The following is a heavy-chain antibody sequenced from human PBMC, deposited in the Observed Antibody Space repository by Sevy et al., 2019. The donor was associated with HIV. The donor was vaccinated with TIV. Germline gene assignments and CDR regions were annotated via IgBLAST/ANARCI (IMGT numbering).Heavy chain of an antibody. Sequence: ASVKVSCKAYGYTFTNYRINWVRQAPGQGLEWIGWISPYNGDTNYAQKFQGRVSMTTDTSTTTGYMELRSLRSDDTAVYYCARDSCSGGSCYQSGVYWGQGTLVTVSS. J-gene: IGHJ4*02. CDR2: ISPYNGDT. V-gene: IGHV1-18*01. CDR1: GYTFTNYR. D-gene: IGHD2-15*01. CDR3: ARDSCSGGSCYQSGVY.